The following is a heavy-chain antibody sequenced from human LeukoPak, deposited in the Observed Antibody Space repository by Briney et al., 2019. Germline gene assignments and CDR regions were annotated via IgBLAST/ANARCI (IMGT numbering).Heavy chain of an antibody. D-gene: IGHD3-10*01. V-gene: IGHV1-18*01. CDR2: ISAYNGNT. Sequence: GASVKVSCKASGYTFTSYGISWVGQAPGQGLEWMGWISAYNGNTNYAQKLQGRVTMTTDTSTSTAYMELRSLRSDDTAVYYCARDPSYYYGSGSYYKGDYWGQGTLVTVSS. CDR3: ARDPSYYYGSGSYYKGDY. CDR1: GYTFTSYG. J-gene: IGHJ4*02.